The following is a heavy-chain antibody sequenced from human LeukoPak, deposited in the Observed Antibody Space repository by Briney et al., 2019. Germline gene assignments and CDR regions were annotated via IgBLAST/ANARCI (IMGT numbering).Heavy chain of an antibody. CDR2: INPNSGGT. CDR1: GYTFTGYY. V-gene: IGHV1-2*02. CDR3: ARDTYSSGWFPDAFDI. D-gene: IGHD6-19*01. Sequence: GASVKVSCKASGYTFTGYYMHWVRQAPGQGLEWMGWINPNSGGTNCAQKFQGRVTMTRDTSISTAYMELSRLRSDDTAVYYCARDTYSSGWFPDAFDIWGQGTMVTVSS. J-gene: IGHJ3*02.